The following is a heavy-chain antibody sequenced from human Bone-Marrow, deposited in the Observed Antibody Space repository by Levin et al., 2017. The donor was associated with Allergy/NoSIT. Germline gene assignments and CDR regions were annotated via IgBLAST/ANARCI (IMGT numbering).Heavy chain of an antibody. CDR3: AKESSARTEVAGKFDV. CDR2: ISWDGDKT. D-gene: IGHD2-2*01. CDR1: GFTVDDYI. J-gene: IGHJ1*01. V-gene: IGHV3-43*01. Sequence: GESLKISCAASGFTVDDYIIHWVRQAPGKGLEWVSLISWDGDKTFYADSVRGRFTISRDNSTNSVYLQMNSLRTEDTAFYYCAKESSARTEVAGKFDVWGQGTLVTVSP.